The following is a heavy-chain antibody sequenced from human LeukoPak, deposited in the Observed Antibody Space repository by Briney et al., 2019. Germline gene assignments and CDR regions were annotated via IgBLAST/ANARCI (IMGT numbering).Heavy chain of an antibody. Sequence: ASVKVSCKASGYTFTSYGISWVRQAPGQGLEWMGWISAYNGNTNYAQKLQGRVTMTTDTSTSTAYMELRSLRSDDTAVYYCAREMVRGVIITKQPMNYYFDYWGQGTLVTVSS. CDR3: AREMVRGVIITKQPMNYYFDY. D-gene: IGHD3-10*01. CDR1: GYTFTSYG. CDR2: ISAYNGNT. J-gene: IGHJ4*02. V-gene: IGHV1-18*01.